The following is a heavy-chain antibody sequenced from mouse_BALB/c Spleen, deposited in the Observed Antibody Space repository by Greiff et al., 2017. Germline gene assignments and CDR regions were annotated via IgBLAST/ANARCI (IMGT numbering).Heavy chain of an antibody. D-gene: IGHD2-2*01. J-gene: IGHJ2*01. CDR3: AGGGGYDRGGYYFDY. CDR1: GFNIKDTY. Sequence: EVQGVESGAELVKPGASVKLSCTASGFNIKDTYMHWVKQRPEQGLEWIGRIDPANGNTKYDPKFQGKATITADTSSNTAYLQLSSLTSEDTAVYYCAGGGGYDRGGYYFDYWGQGTTLTVSS. V-gene: IGHV14-3*02. CDR2: IDPANGNT.